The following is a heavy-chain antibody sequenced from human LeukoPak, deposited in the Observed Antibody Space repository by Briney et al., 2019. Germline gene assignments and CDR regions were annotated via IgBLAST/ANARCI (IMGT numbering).Heavy chain of an antibody. CDR2: ISYGGSNK. CDR1: GFTFSSYG. V-gene: IGHV3-30*18. J-gene: IGHJ4*02. Sequence: PGGSLRLSCAASGFTFSSYGMHWVRQAPGKGLEWVAVISYGGSNKYYADSVKGRFTISRDNSKNTLYLQMNSLRAEDTAVYYCAKGDYYVFYWGQGTLVTVSS. D-gene: IGHD3-10*02. CDR3: AKGDYYVFY.